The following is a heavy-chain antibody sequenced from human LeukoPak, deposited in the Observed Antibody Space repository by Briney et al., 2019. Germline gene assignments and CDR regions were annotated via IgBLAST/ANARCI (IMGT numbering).Heavy chain of an antibody. Sequence: PGGSLRLSCVVSGFTFSSYGMHWVRQAPGKGLEWVAVIWDDGGTKYYSDSVKGRFTISRDNSKSTLYLEMNSLRVEDTAVYYCAREGLTGSTNWFDSWDQGTLATVSS. D-gene: IGHD1-7*01. CDR3: AREGLTGSTNWFDS. CDR1: GFTFSSYG. J-gene: IGHJ5*01. CDR2: IWDDGGTK. V-gene: IGHV3-33*01.